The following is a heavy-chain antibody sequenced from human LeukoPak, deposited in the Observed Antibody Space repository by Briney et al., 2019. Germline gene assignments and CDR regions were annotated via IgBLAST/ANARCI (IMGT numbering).Heavy chain of an antibody. D-gene: IGHD6-13*01. J-gene: IGHJ4*02. CDR3: ARGTSAAGSDY. V-gene: IGHV4-34*01. CDR2: INHSGST. Sequence: PSETLSLTCAVYGGSFSGYYWSWIRQPPGKGLEWIGEINHSGSTNYNPSLKSRVTISVDTSKNQFSLKLSSVTAADTAVYYCARGTSAAGSDYWGQGTLVTDSS. CDR1: GGSFSGYY.